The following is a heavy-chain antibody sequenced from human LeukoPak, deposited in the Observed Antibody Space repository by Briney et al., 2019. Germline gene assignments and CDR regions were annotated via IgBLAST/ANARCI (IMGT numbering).Heavy chain of an antibody. Sequence: SETLSLTCAVYGGSFSEYYWSWLRQSPGKGLEWIAEISQSGSINYNPSLKSRVTISVDASKKQFSLKMSSVTAADTAMYYCARVPTGRNVVAAAARMGWNGAFDIWGQGTMVTVSS. V-gene: IGHV4-34*01. D-gene: IGHD2-2*01. CDR2: ISQSGSI. CDR3: ARVPTGRNVVAAAARMGWNGAFDI. CDR1: GGSFSEYY. J-gene: IGHJ3*02.